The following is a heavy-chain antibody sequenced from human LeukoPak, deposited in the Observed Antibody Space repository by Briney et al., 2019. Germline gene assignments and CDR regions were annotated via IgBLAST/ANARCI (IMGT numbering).Heavy chain of an antibody. CDR2: ISYDGGNK. J-gene: IGHJ5*02. D-gene: IGHD4-17*01. CDR3: ARGRDYGDFDP. V-gene: IGHV3-30-3*01. Sequence: GGSLRLSCAASGFTFSSYAMHWVRQAPGKGLEWVAVISYDGGNKYYADSVKGRFTISRDNSKNTLYLQMNSLRAEDTAVYYCARGRDYGDFDPWGQGTLVTVSS. CDR1: GFTFSSYA.